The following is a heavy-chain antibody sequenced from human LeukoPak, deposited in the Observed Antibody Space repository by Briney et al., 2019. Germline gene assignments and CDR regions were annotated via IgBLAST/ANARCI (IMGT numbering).Heavy chain of an antibody. CDR2: IIPIFGTA. CDR1: GGTFSSYA. V-gene: IGHV1-69*05. CDR3: ARAYGFLEWLKGAFDI. D-gene: IGHD3-3*01. J-gene: IGHJ3*02. Sequence: GSSVKVSCKASGGTFSSYAISWVRQAPGQGLEWMGGIIPIFGTANYAQKFQGRVTITTGESTSTAYMELSSLRSEDTAVYYCARAYGFLEWLKGAFDIWGQGTMVTVSS.